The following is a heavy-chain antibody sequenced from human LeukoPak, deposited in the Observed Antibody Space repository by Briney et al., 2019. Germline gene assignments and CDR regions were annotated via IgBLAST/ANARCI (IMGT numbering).Heavy chain of an antibody. CDR3: AKAKWELRGAFNI. CDR1: GFTFNTYA. CDR2: ISGSGAFT. D-gene: IGHD1-26*01. V-gene: IGHV3-23*01. Sequence: PGGSLRLSCAASGFTFNTYAMSWVRQAPGKGLEWVSAISGSGAFTYYADSVKGRFAISRDNSESTLYLQMNSLRAEDTAIYYCAKAKWELRGAFNIWGQGTMVTVSS. J-gene: IGHJ3*02.